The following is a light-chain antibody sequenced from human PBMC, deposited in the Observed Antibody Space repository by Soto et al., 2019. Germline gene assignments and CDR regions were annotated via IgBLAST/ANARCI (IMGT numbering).Light chain of an antibody. Sequence: EIVMTQSPATLSVSPGERATLSCRASQSVSNNLAWYQQKPGQAPRLLIYGASTRATGIPARFSGSGSGTEFNLTLSSLQSEDFALYSCQQYNNWPRTFGQGTKVDIK. CDR1: QSVSNN. J-gene: IGKJ1*01. CDR3: QQYNNWPRT. CDR2: GAS. V-gene: IGKV3-15*01.